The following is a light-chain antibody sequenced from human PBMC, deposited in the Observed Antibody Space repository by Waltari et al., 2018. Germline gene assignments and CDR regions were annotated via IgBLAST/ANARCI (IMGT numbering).Light chain of an antibody. CDR2: LGS. Sequence: DIVMTQSPLPLPVTPGEPASLSCRSSQGLLHNNGNNYLDWYQQKPGQSPRLLIYLGSTPASGVPDRFSGSGSGTDFTLKISRVEAEDVGVYYCMQDLQTPVTFGPGTNVDIK. J-gene: IGKJ3*01. V-gene: IGKV2-28*01. CDR1: QGLLHNNGNNY. CDR3: MQDLQTPVT.